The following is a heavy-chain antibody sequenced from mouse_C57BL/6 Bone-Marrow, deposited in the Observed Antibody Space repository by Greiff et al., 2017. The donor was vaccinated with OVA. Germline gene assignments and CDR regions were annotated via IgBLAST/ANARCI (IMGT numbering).Heavy chain of an antibody. CDR1: GFTFSSYG. Sequence: EVQVVESGGDLVKPGGSLKLSCAASGFTFSSYGMSWVRQTPDKRLEWVATISSGGSYTYYPDSVKGRFTISRDNAKNTLYLQMSSLKSEDTAMYYCARPLYDYDGAYWGQGTLVTVSA. J-gene: IGHJ3*01. CDR3: ARPLYDYDGAY. D-gene: IGHD2-4*01. V-gene: IGHV5-6*01. CDR2: ISSGGSYT.